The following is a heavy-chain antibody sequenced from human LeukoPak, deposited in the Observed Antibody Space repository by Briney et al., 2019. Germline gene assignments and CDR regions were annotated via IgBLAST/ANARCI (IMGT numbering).Heavy chain of an antibody. CDR2: ISYDGSNK. J-gene: IGHJ4*02. V-gene: IGHV3-30-3*01. Sequence: PGGSLRLSCAASGFTFSSYAMHWVRQAPGKGLEWVAVISYDGSNKYYADSVKGRFTISRDNSKNTLYLQMNSLRAEDTAVCYCARSTYYYDSSGHYFPYYFDYWGQGTLVTVSS. D-gene: IGHD3-22*01. CDR1: GFTFSSYA. CDR3: ARSTYYYDSSGHYFPYYFDY.